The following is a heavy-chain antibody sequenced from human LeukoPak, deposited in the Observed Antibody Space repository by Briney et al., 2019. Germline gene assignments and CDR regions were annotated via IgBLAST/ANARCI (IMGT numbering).Heavy chain of an antibody. CDR1: GGTFSSYA. CDR3: ARAPWGYYDSSPGAQGINYYYYYYMDV. D-gene: IGHD3-22*01. Sequence: GASVKVSCKASGGTFSSYAISWVRQAPGQGLEWMGGIIPIFGTANYAQKFQGRVTITADESTSTAYMELSSLRSEDTAVYYCARAPWGYYDSSPGAQGINYYYYYYMDVWGKGTTVTVSS. V-gene: IGHV1-69*13. J-gene: IGHJ6*03. CDR2: IIPIFGTA.